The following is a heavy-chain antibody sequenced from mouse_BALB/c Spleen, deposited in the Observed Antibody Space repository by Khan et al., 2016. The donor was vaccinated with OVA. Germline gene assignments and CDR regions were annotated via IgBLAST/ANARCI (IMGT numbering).Heavy chain of an antibody. CDR2: IWSDGTT. CDR1: GFSLTDYG. V-gene: IGHV2-6-1*01. D-gene: IGHD2-10*01. J-gene: IGHJ4*01. CDR3: ARQPYYHYYIMDY. Sequence: VQLKESGPGLVAPSQSLSITCTISGFSLTDYGIHWVRQPPGKGLEWLVVIWSDGTTTYNSALKSRLSISKDNSKSQVFLTMNSLQTDDAAMYYCARQPYYHYYIMDYWGQGTSVTVSS.